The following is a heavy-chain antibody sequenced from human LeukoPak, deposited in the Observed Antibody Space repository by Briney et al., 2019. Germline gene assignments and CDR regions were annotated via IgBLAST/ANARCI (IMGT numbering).Heavy chain of an antibody. D-gene: IGHD5-18*01. V-gene: IGHV4-34*01. CDR3: ARGHGYSYTFFDY. Sequence: PSETLSLTCAVYGGSFSGYYWSWIRQPPGKGLEWIGEINHSGSTNYNPSLKSRVTISVDTSKNQFSLKLSSVTAADTAVYYCARGHGYSYTFFDYWGQGTLVTVSS. CDR1: GGSFSGYY. CDR2: INHSGST. J-gene: IGHJ4*02.